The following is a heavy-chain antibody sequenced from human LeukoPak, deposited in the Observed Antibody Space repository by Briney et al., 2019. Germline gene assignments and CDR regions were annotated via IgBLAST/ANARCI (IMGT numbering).Heavy chain of an antibody. J-gene: IGHJ3*02. CDR2: IIPIFGTA. CDR3: ARDPIDSSGYYYSAFDI. V-gene: IGHV1-69*13. CDR1: GGTFSSYA. Sequence: ASVKVSCKASGGTFSSYAISWVRQAPGQGLEWMEGIIPIFGTANYAQKFQGRVTITADESTSTAYMELSSLRSEDTAVYYCARDPIDSSGYYYSAFDIWGQGTMVTVSS. D-gene: IGHD3-22*01.